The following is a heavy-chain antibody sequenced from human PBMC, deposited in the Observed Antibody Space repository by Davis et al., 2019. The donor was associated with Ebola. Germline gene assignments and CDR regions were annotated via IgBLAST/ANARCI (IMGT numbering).Heavy chain of an antibody. Sequence: GESLKIFCGASGFIVTNNYMSWVRQAPGKGLEWLSVLYSGGATFYTDSVQGRFIISRDDSKNTVYLQMNSLRAEDTAVYYCASDPRTSGYYHFWGQGTLVTVSS. J-gene: IGHJ4*02. CDR2: LYSGGAT. D-gene: IGHD3-3*01. V-gene: IGHV3-53*01. CDR1: GFIVTNNY. CDR3: ASDPRTSGYYHF.